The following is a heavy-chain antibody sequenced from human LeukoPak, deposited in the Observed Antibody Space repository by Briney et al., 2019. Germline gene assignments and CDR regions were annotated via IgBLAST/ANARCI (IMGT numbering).Heavy chain of an antibody. CDR1: GGSISSYY. V-gene: IGHV4-59*01. CDR2: IYYSGST. J-gene: IGHJ4*02. Sequence: SETLSLTCTVSGGSISSYYWSWIRQPPGKGLEWIGYIYYSGSTNHNPSLKSRVTISVDTSKNQFSLKLSSVTAADTAVYYCAREGQRELRQTFDYWGQGTLVTVSS. D-gene: IGHD1-26*01. CDR3: AREGQRELRQTFDY.